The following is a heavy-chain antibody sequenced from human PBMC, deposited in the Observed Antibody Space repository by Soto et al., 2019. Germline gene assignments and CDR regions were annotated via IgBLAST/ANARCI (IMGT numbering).Heavy chain of an antibody. D-gene: IGHD6-19*01. Sequence: QVQLVQSGAEVKKPGASVKVSCKASGYTFTDYYMNWVRQAPGQGLEWMGWINPNNGVTNYAQKFQGRVTMTRDTSISTAYMALSRLRSDDTALYYCARGALTVANWFDPWGQGTQVTVSS. CDR2: INPNNGVT. CDR1: GYTFTDYY. J-gene: IGHJ5*02. V-gene: IGHV1-2*02. CDR3: ARGALTVANWFDP.